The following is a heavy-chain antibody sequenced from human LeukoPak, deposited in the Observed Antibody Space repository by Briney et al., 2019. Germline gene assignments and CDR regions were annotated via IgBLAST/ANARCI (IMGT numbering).Heavy chain of an antibody. CDR3: ARNRESGFDY. J-gene: IGHJ4*02. V-gene: IGHV1-46*01. D-gene: IGHD3-10*01. Sequence: GASVKVSCKASRYTFTSYYMYWVRQAPGQGLEWMGISNPSGGSTSYAQKFQDRVTMTRDTSTSTVYMELSSLRSEDTAVYYCARNRESGFDYWGQGTLVTVSS. CDR1: RYTFTSYY. CDR2: SNPSGGST.